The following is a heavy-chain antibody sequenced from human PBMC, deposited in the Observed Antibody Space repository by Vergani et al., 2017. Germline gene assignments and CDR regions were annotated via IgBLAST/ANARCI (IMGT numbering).Heavy chain of an antibody. CDR3: AGGGGWVQAALGAERVAFDI. J-gene: IGHJ3*02. Sequence: QVQLVQSGAEVKKPGASVKVSCKASGYTFTSYGISWVRPAPGQGLEWMGWISAYNGNTNYAQKLQGRVTMTTDTSTSTAYMELRSRRSDDTAVYYCAGGGGWVQAALGAERVAFDIWGQGTMVTVSS. CDR2: ISAYNGNT. CDR1: GYTFTSYG. D-gene: IGHD1-1*01. V-gene: IGHV1-18*01.